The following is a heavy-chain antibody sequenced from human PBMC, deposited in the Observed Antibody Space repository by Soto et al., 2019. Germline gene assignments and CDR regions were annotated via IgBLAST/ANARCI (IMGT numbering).Heavy chain of an antibody. CDR3: AKDRWLTSQGDAFYI. J-gene: IGHJ3*02. CDR2: MNPNSGNT. D-gene: IGHD6-19*01. Sequence: ASVKVSCKASGYTFTSYYVNWVRQATGQGLEWMGWMNPNSGNTGYAQKFQGRVTMTRNTSISTAYMELSSLRSEDTAVYYCAKDRWLTSQGDAFYIWGQGTMVTVSS. V-gene: IGHV1-8*01. CDR1: GYTFTSYY.